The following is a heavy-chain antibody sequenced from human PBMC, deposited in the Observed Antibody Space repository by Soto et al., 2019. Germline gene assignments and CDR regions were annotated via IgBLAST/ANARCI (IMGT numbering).Heavy chain of an antibody. CDR3: ARQVGNLYYDILTGKNYYYYGMDV. CDR1: GGSISSSSYY. Sequence: SETLSLTCTVSGGSISSSSYYWGWIRQPPGKGLEWIGSIYYSGSTYYNPSLKSRVTISVDTSKNQFSLKLSSVTAADTAVYYCARQVGNLYYDILTGKNYYYYGMDVCGQGTSVTVSS. J-gene: IGHJ6*02. D-gene: IGHD3-9*01. V-gene: IGHV4-39*01. CDR2: IYYSGST.